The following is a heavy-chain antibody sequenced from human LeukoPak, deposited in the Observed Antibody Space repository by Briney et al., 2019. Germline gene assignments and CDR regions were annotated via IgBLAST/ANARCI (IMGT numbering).Heavy chain of an antibody. CDR3: ASWTYGECRYYYYGMDV. CDR1: GFTVSSNY. D-gene: IGHD4-17*01. Sequence: PGGSLRLSCAASGFTVSSNYMSWVRQAPGKGLEWVSVIYSGGSTYYADSVKGRFTISRHNSKNTLYLQMNSLRAEDTAVYYCASWTYGECRYYYYGMDVWGQGTTVTVSS. CDR2: IYSGGST. J-gene: IGHJ6*02. V-gene: IGHV3-53*04.